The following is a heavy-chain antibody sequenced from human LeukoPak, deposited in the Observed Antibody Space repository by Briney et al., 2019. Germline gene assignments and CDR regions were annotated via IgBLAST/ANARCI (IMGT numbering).Heavy chain of an antibody. Sequence: SETLSLTCTVSGGSFSGYYWSWIRQPPGKGLEWIGEINHSGSTNYNPSLKSRVTISVDTSKNQFSLKLSSVTAADTAVYYCARGLRPNYYYYYYMDVWGKGTTVTVSS. J-gene: IGHJ6*03. CDR1: GGSFSGYY. D-gene: IGHD3-16*01. CDR2: INHSGST. CDR3: ARGLRPNYYYYYYMDV. V-gene: IGHV4-34*01.